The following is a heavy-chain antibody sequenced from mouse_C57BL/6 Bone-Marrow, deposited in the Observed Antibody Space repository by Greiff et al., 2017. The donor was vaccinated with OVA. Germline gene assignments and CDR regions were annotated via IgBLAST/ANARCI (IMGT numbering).Heavy chain of an antibody. J-gene: IGHJ4*01. D-gene: IGHD3-2*02. V-gene: IGHV1-74*01. CDR3: AIEGDSSGYLYYAMDY. Sequence: QVQLKQPGAELVKPGASVKVSCKASGYTFTSYWMHWVKQRPGQGLEWIGRIHPSDSDTNYNQKFKGKATLTVDKSSSTAYMQLSSLTSEDSAVYYCAIEGDSSGYLYYAMDYWGQGTSVTVSS. CDR1: GYTFTSYW. CDR2: IHPSDSDT.